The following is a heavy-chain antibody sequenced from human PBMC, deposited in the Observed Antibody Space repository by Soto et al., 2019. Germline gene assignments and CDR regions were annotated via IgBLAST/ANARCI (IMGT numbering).Heavy chain of an antibody. CDR1: GFTFSSYS. Sequence: EVQLVESGGGLVQPGGSLRLSCAASGFTFSSYSMNWVRQAPGKGLEWVSYISSSSTIYYADSVKGRFTISRDNAKNSLYLQMNSLRDEDTAVYYCARVPDILTGYFLYYFDYWGQGTLVTVSS. J-gene: IGHJ4*02. CDR2: ISSSSTI. CDR3: ARVPDILTGYFLYYFDY. D-gene: IGHD3-9*01. V-gene: IGHV3-48*02.